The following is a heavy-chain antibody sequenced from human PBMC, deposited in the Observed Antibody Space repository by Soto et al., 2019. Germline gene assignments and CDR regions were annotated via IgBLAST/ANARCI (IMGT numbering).Heavy chain of an antibody. CDR2: ISYDGSNK. V-gene: IGHV3-30*18. D-gene: IGHD6-13*01. CDR1: GFTFSSYG. Sequence: PGGSLRLSCAASGFTFSSYGMHWFRLAPGKGLEWVAVISYDGSNKYYADSVKGRFTISRDNSKNTLYLQMNSLRAEDTAVYYYAKDGGSSWTEYYYYAMDGLGQGTTLTVSS. CDR3: AKDGGSSWTEYYYYAMDG. J-gene: IGHJ6*02.